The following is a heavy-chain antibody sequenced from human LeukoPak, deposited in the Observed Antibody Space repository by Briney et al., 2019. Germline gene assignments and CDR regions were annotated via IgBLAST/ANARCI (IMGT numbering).Heavy chain of an antibody. Sequence: GSLRLSCAASGFSFSRYWMTWVRQAPGKGLEWVANIKVDGSDKYYVDSVKGRFTISRDNAKNSLFLQMNSLRAEDTAVYYCTKYGDDDTPGLNWGQGTLVTVSS. J-gene: IGHJ4*02. D-gene: IGHD4-17*01. CDR3: TKYGDDDTPGLN. CDR1: GFSFSRYW. CDR2: IKVDGSDK. V-gene: IGHV3-7*02.